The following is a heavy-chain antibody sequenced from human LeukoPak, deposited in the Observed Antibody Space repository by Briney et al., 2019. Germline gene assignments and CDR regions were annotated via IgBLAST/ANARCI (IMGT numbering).Heavy chain of an antibody. CDR2: IGHGGDT. CDR3: ARGNILTGYSD. Sequence: GGSLRLSCAASGFTFSNYDMHWVRQVTGEGLEWVSAIGHGGDTYYAGSVTGRFTISRENAKSSLYLQMNSLRAGDTAVYYCARGNILTGYSDWGQGTLVTVSS. J-gene: IGHJ4*02. D-gene: IGHD3-9*01. CDR1: GFTFSNYD. V-gene: IGHV3-13*04.